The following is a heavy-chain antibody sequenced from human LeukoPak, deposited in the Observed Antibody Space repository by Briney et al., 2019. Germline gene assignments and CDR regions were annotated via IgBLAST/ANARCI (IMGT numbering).Heavy chain of an antibody. D-gene: IGHD6-6*01. CDR1: GDSVSSNSAA. V-gene: IGHV6-1*01. CDR3: ARASGAARPSYYYYMDV. CDR2: TYYRSKWYN. Sequence: SQTLSLTCAISGDSVSSNSAAWNWIRQSPSRGLEWLGRTYYRSKWYNDYAVSVKSRITINPDTSKNQFSLQLNSVTPEDTAVYYCARASGAARPSYYYYMDVWGKGTTVTVSS. J-gene: IGHJ6*03.